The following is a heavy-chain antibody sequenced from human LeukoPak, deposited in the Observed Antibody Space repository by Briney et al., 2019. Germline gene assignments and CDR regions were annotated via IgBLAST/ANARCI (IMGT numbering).Heavy chain of an antibody. V-gene: IGHV3-48*01. CDR3: ARSSGYPFFDY. Sequence: GGSLRLSCAASGFTVSSNYMNWVRQAPGEGLEWLSYITSTSDTIYYADPVKGRFTSSRDNAKNSVYLQMNSLRAEDTAVYYCARSSGYPFFDYWGQGTLVTVSS. CDR2: ITSTSDTI. D-gene: IGHD3-22*01. J-gene: IGHJ4*02. CDR1: GFTVSSNY.